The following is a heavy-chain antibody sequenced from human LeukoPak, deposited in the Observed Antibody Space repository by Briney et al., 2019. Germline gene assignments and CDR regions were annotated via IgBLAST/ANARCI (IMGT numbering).Heavy chain of an antibody. CDR1: GFTFSTSP. CDR3: VRGYSFGPYGMDV. D-gene: IGHD2-15*01. V-gene: IGHV3-64D*09. CDR2: ISDSGGST. J-gene: IGHJ6*02. Sequence: PGGSLRLSCAASGFTFSTSPMTWVRQAPGKGLEYVSAISDSGGSTYYADSVKGRFTISGDNSKNTLYLQMSSLRAEDTAVYFCVRGYSFGPYGMDVWGQGTTVTVSS.